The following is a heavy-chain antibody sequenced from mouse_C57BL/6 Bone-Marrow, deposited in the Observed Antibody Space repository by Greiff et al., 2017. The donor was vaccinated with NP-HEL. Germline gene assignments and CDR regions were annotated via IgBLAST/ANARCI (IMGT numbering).Heavy chain of an antibody. D-gene: IGHD1-1*01. Sequence: VMLSCKASGYTFTSYLMHWVKQRPGRGLEWIGRIDLNSGGTKYNEKFKSKATLTVDKPSSTAYMQLNSLTSEDSAVDYCARYYYGSSSFDYWGQGTTLTVSS. J-gene: IGHJ2*01. V-gene: IGHV1-72*01. CDR3: ARYYYGSSSFDY. CDR2: IDLNSGGT. CDR1: GYTFTSYL.